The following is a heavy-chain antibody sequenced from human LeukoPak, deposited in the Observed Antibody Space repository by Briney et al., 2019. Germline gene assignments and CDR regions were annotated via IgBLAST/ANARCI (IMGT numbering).Heavy chain of an antibody. D-gene: IGHD2-8*02. CDR1: GYSISSGYY. V-gene: IGHV4-38-2*02. J-gene: IGHJ5*02. CDR2: IYHSGST. CDR3: ARDYCSGGACFGRWFDP. Sequence: SETLSLTCTVSGYSISSGYYWGWIRQPPGKGLEWIGSIYHSGSTYYNPSLKSRVTISVDTSKNQFSLKLSSVTAADTAVYYCARDYCSGGACFGRWFDPWGQGTLVTVSS.